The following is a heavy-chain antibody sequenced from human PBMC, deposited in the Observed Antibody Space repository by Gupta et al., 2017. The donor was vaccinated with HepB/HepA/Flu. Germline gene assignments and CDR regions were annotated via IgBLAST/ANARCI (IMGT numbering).Heavy chain of an antibody. CDR3: ARTPSGYSYFFDS. V-gene: IGHV4-31*03. J-gene: IGHJ4*02. CDR1: VDSIGTGRYY. Sequence: VQLQESGPRLAKPCQTLSLTRTVTVDSIGTGRYYWSWIRQHPGKGLEWIGYIYYTRSTYYNPSLKSRVTMSVDTSKNQFSLKLSSGTAADTAVYYCARTPSGYSYFFDSWGQGALVTVSS. CDR2: IYYTRST. D-gene: IGHD5-18*01.